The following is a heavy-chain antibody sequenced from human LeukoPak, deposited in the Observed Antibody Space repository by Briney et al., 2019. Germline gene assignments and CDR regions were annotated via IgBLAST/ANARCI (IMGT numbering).Heavy chain of an antibody. CDR2: IYSGGST. CDR1: GFTFSSYG. V-gene: IGHV3-66*01. J-gene: IGHJ3*02. CDR3: ARAPLGAFDI. Sequence: PGRSLRLSCAASGFTFSSYGMHWVRQAPGKGLEWVSVIYSGGSTYYADSVKGRFTISRDNSKNTLYLQMNSLRAEDTAVYYCARAPLGAFDIWGQGTMVTVSS.